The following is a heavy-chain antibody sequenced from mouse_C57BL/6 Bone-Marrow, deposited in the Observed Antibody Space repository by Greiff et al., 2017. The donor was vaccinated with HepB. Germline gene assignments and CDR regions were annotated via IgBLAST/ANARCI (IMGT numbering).Heavy chain of an antibody. Sequence: QVQLQQSGPELVKPGASVKISCKASGYSFTSYYIHWVRQRPGQGLEWIGWIYPGSGNTKYNEKFKGKATLTADTSSSTAYMQLSSLTSEDSAVYYCARWNDGRGYAMDYWGQGTSVTVSS. V-gene: IGHV1-66*01. J-gene: IGHJ4*01. D-gene: IGHD2-3*01. CDR3: ARWNDGRGYAMDY. CDR2: IYPGSGNT. CDR1: GYSFTSYY.